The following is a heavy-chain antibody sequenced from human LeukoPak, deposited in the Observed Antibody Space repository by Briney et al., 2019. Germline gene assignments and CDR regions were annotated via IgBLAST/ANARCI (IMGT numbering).Heavy chain of an antibody. CDR3: ARTNRDDYDYIWGSY. D-gene: IGHD3-16*01. CDR2: ISSSSSYI. Sequence: PGGSLRPSCAASGFTFSSYSMNWVRQAPGKGLEWVSSISSSSSYIYYADSVKGRFTISRDNAKNSLYLQMNSLRAEDTAVYYCARTNRDDYDYIWGSYWGQGTLVTVSS. V-gene: IGHV3-21*01. J-gene: IGHJ4*02. CDR1: GFTFSSYS.